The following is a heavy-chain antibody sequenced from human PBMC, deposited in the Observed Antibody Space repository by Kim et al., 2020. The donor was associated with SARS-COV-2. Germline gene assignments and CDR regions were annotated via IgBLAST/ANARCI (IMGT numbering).Heavy chain of an antibody. CDR1: GFSLTTNAVG. V-gene: IGHV2-5*02. J-gene: IGHJ3*01. CDR3: AYKDPYYDA. D-gene: IGHD3-10*01. Sequence: SGPTLVNPTETLTLTCTFSGFSLTTNAVGVGWFRQPPGNALEWLALIFWDDDKRYRPSLKNRLTIIGDTSKNQVVLRMTNMDPEDTETYFCAYKDPYYDA. CDR2: IFWDDDK.